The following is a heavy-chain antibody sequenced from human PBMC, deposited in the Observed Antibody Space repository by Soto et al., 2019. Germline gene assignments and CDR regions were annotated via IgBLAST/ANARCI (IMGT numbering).Heavy chain of an antibody. D-gene: IGHD2-8*01. CDR1: GFIFGDYG. Sequence: PGGSMRLSCTAFGFIFGDYGMSWVRQAPGKGLEWVGFIRSEAYGGATEYAASVKGRFTISRDDSKSIAYLQMNSLKTEDTAVYYCTRRYCTNGVCDSGYGMDVWGQGTTVNGS. CDR2: IRSEAYGGAT. CDR3: TRRYCTNGVCDSGYGMDV. V-gene: IGHV3-49*04. J-gene: IGHJ6*02.